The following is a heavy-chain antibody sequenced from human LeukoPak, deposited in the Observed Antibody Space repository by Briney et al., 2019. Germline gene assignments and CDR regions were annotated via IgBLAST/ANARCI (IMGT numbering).Heavy chain of an antibody. Sequence: PSETLSLTCTVSGGSISSYYWSWLRQPPGKGLEGLGYIYYSGSTNYNPSLKSRVTISVDTSKNQFSLKLSSVTAADTAVYYCARILYSSSWYYFDYWGQGTLVTVSS. J-gene: IGHJ4*02. CDR2: IYYSGST. CDR1: GGSISSYY. CDR3: ARILYSSSWYYFDY. D-gene: IGHD6-13*01. V-gene: IGHV4-59*01.